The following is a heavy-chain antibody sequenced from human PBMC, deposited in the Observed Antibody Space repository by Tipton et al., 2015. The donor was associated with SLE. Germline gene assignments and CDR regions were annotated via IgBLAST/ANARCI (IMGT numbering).Heavy chain of an antibody. CDR1: GGSFSGYH. V-gene: IGHV4-34*01. CDR3: ATVDTAMVGTGFDY. J-gene: IGHJ4*02. CDR2: ISHSGST. Sequence: TLSLTCAVYGGSFSGYHWNWIRQPPGKGLEWIGEISHSGSTNYNPSLKSRVTISVDTSKNQFSLKLSSVTAADTAVYYCATVDTAMVGTGFDYWGQGTLVTVSS. D-gene: IGHD5-18*01.